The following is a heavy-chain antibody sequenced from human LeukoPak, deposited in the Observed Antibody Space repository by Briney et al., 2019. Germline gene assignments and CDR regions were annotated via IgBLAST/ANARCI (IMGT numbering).Heavy chain of an antibody. CDR2: IKYDGSEK. Sequence: GGSLRLSCAASGFIFSNYWMTWVRQAPGKGLEWVANIKYDGSEKYSVGSVKGRFTISRDNAENSLYLQMNSLRVEDTAVYYCARLSFTSDGAAFDIWGQGTLVTVSS. V-gene: IGHV3-7*01. D-gene: IGHD3-10*01. CDR1: GFIFSNYW. CDR3: ARLSFTSDGAAFDI. J-gene: IGHJ3*02.